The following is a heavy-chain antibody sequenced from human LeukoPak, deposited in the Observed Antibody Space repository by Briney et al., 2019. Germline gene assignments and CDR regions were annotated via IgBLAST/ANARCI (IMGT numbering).Heavy chain of an antibody. CDR1: GFTFSSYS. CDR3: ASSYGDYSY. V-gene: IGHV3-53*01. Sequence: GGSLRLSCAASGFTFSSYSMSWVRQAPGKGLEWVSVIYSGGSTYYADSVRGRFTISRDNSKNTLYLQMNSLRAEDTAVYYCASSYGDYSYWGQGTLVTVSS. D-gene: IGHD4-17*01. J-gene: IGHJ4*02. CDR2: IYSGGST.